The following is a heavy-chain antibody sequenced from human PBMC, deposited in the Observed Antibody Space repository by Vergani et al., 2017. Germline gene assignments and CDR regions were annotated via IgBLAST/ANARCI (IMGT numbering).Heavy chain of an antibody. J-gene: IGHJ4*02. V-gene: IGHV3-30*02. D-gene: IGHD2-21*02. CDR3: AKYLRDSTDGLPDS. CDR1: GFTFSNFG. Sequence: LQLVESGGGLVQPGGSLRLSCAASGFTFSNFGMHWIRQAPGKGLEWLAYIGKDGINTRYRDAVKGRFTVFRDNSKDILYLQMDSLRSEDTALYYCAKYLRDSTDGLPDSWGPGTLVIVSS. CDR2: IGKDGINT.